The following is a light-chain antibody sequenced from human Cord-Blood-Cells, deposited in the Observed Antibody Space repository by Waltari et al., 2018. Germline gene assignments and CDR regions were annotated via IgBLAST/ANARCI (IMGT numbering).Light chain of an antibody. CDR1: QSISSY. CDR2: AAS. CDR3: QQSYSTPRG. V-gene: IGKV1-39*01. J-gene: IGKJ3*01. Sequence: EIQMTQSPSSLSASVGDRVTITCRASQSISSYLNWYQQKPGKAPKLLIYAASSLQSGVPSRFSGSGSGTDFTLTISSLQPEDFATYYCQQSYSTPRGFGPGTKVDIK.